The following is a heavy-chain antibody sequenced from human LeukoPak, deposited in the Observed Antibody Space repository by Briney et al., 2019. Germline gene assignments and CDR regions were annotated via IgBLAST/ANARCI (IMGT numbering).Heavy chain of an antibody. J-gene: IGHJ4*02. D-gene: IGHD2-15*01. CDR1: GFTFSSHG. V-gene: IGHV3-33*01. CDR3: ARDPASSFDY. Sequence: SLRLSCAASGFTFSSHGMHWVRQAPGKGLEWVAVIWYDGSKRYYADSVKGRFTISRDDSKNTLYLQMNGLRDEDTAVYYCARDPASSFDYWGQGTLVTVSS. CDR2: IWYDGSKR.